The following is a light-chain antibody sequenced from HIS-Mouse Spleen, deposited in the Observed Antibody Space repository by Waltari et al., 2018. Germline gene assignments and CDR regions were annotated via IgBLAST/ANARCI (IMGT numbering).Light chain of an antibody. V-gene: IGLV2-23*03. J-gene: IGLJ2*01. CDR1: SSDVGSYNL. CDR2: EGS. CDR3: CSYAGSSTFVV. Sequence: QSALTQPASVSGSPGQSITISCTGTSSDVGSYNLVSWYPQHPGKAPNLMIYEGSKRPSWVSNPFSGSKSGNTASLTISGLQAEDEAYYYCCSYAGSSTFVVFGGGTKLTVL.